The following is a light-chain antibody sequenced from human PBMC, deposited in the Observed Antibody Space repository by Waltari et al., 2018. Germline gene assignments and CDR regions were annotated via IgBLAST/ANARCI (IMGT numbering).Light chain of an antibody. J-gene: IGLJ3*02. V-gene: IGLV2-23*02. CDR1: SDDVGGYNL. Sequence: QSALTQPASMSGSPGQSITISCTGPSDDVGGYNLVSWYQQHPGRAPKLIIFEVTKRPSGVSNRFSGSRSGNTASLTLSGLQPEDEAAYYCCSYAGTSSWVFGGGTEVTVL. CDR3: CSYAGTSSWV. CDR2: EVT.